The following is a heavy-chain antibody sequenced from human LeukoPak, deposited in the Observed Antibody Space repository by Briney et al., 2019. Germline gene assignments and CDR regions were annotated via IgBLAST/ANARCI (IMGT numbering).Heavy chain of an antibody. CDR1: GFTFSSFA. V-gene: IGHV3-23*01. CDR2: ISGSAGTT. Sequence: GGSLRLSCAASGFTFSSFAMSWVRQAPGKGLEWVSTISGSAGTTYHADAVKGRFTISRDNSDNTLYLQMNSLRAEYTAVYYCAKDVGLGRQWLGYWGQGTLVTVSS. D-gene: IGHD6-19*01. CDR3: AKDVGLGRQWLGY. J-gene: IGHJ4*02.